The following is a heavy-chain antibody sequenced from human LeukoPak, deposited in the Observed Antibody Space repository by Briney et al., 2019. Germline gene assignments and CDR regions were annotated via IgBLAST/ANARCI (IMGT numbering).Heavy chain of an antibody. D-gene: IGHD6-19*01. Sequence: SETLCLTCTVSGGSIRSDCWSWRRQPPGKRLEWIGYIYYSGSTNYNPSLKRRVTISVDTSKKKFSLKLNSVTAADTAVYFFARHNSGWSLGHPNWFDLWGQGTLVTVSS. CDR3: ARHNSGWSLGHPNWFDL. V-gene: IGHV4-59*08. CDR2: IYYSGST. CDR1: GGSIRSDC. J-gene: IGHJ5*02.